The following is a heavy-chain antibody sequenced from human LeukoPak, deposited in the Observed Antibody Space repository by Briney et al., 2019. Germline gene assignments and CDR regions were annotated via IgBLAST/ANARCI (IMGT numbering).Heavy chain of an antibody. CDR1: GFAVKSYA. CDR3: ARSSSGWAFDY. D-gene: IGHD6-19*01. CDR2: ISGSGGST. Sequence: QPGGSLRLSCADSGFAVKSYAMSWVRGAPWKALERVSGISGSGGSTYYADSVEGRFTISTDNSKNTLYLQMNSVRAEDTAVYYCARSSSGWAFDYLGQGTLVTVSS. J-gene: IGHJ4*02. V-gene: IGHV3-23*01.